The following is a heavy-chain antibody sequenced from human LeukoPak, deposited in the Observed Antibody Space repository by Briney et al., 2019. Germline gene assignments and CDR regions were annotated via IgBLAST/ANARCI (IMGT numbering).Heavy chain of an antibody. CDR2: ISGSGGST. CDR3: AKDLSYSSSWYLKDAFDI. CDR1: GFTFSSYA. J-gene: IGHJ3*02. D-gene: IGHD6-13*01. V-gene: IGHV3-23*01. Sequence: GGSLRLSCAASGFTFSSYAMSWVRQAPGKGLEWVSAISGSGGSTYYADSVKGRFTISRDNSKNTLYLQMNSLRAEDTAVYYCAKDLSYSSSWYLKDAFDIWGQGTMVTVSS.